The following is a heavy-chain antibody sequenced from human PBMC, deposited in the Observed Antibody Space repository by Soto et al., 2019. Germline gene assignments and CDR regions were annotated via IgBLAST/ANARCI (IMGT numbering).Heavy chain of an antibody. CDR3: ARGSDYGYYYYGMDV. V-gene: IGHV4-4*07. J-gene: IGHJ6*02. CDR1: GGSISSYY. Sequence: TLSLTCTVSGGSISSYYWSWIRQPAGKGLEWIGRIYTSGSTNYNPSLKSRVTMSVDTSKNQFSLKLSSVAAADTAVYYCARGSDYGYYYYGMDVWGQGTTVTVSS. D-gene: IGHD4-17*01. CDR2: IYTSGST.